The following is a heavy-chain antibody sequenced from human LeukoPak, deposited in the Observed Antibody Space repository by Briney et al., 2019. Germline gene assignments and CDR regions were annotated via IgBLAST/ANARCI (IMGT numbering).Heavy chain of an antibody. CDR2: ISSSGSTI. CDR1: GFTFSDYY. V-gene: IGHV3-11*01. D-gene: IGHD3-22*01. Sequence: GGSLRLSCAASGFTFSDYYMSWIRQAPGKGLEWVSYISSSGSTIYYADSVKGRFTISRDNAKKSLYLQMNSLRAEDTAVHYCAREGYYDSSGYHLDYWGQGTLVTVSS. CDR3: AREGYYDSSGYHLDY. J-gene: IGHJ4*02.